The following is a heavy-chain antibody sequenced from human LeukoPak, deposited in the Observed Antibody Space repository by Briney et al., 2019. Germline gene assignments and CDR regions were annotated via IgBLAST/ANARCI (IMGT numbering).Heavy chain of an antibody. CDR3: ITFPMIVVVITD. D-gene: IGHD3-22*01. CDR2: IKSKTDGGTT. V-gene: IGHV3-15*01. Sequence: GSLRLSCAASGFTFSNAWMSWVRQAPGKGLEWVGRIKSKTDGGTTDYAAPVKGRFTISRDDSKNTLYLQMNSLKTEDTAVYYCITFPMIVVVITDWGQGTLVTVSS. J-gene: IGHJ4*02. CDR1: GFTFSNAW.